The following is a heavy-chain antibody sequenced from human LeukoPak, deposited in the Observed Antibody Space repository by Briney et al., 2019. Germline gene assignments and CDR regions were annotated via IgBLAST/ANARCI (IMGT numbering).Heavy chain of an antibody. Sequence: GGSLRLSCAASRFTFSSYAMSWVRQAPGKGLEWVSAISGSGGSTYYADSVKGRFTISRDNSKNTLYLQMNSLRAEDTAVYYCAKDVEYCSSTSCLRDAFDIWGQGTMVTVSS. CDR2: ISGSGGST. J-gene: IGHJ3*02. CDR1: RFTFSSYA. CDR3: AKDVEYCSSTSCLRDAFDI. V-gene: IGHV3-23*01. D-gene: IGHD2-2*01.